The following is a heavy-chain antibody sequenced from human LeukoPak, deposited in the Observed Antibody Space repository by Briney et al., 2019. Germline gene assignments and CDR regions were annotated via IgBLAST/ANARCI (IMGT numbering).Heavy chain of an antibody. Sequence: SETLSLTCAVYGGSFSGYYWSWIRQPPGKGLEWIGEINHSGSTNYNPSPKSRVTISVDTSKNQFSLKLSSVTAADTAVYYCARGCSSTSCSSTPNGMDVWGKGTTVTVSS. J-gene: IGHJ6*04. D-gene: IGHD2-2*01. V-gene: IGHV4-34*01. CDR1: GGSFSGYY. CDR3: ARGCSSTSCSSTPNGMDV. CDR2: INHSGST.